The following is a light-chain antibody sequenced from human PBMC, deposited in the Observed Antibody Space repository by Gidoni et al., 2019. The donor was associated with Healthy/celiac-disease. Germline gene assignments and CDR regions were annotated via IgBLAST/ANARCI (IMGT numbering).Light chain of an antibody. V-gene: IGKV4-1*01. Sequence: DIVMTQSPDSLAVSLGERATINCKSSQNVLYNSNNKNYLAWYHQKPGQPPKLLIYWASTRESGVPDRFSGSGSGIDFTLTISSLQAEDVAVYYCQQYYSTPYTFGQGTKLEIK. CDR2: WAS. CDR3: QQYYSTPYT. J-gene: IGKJ2*01. CDR1: QNVLYNSNNKNY.